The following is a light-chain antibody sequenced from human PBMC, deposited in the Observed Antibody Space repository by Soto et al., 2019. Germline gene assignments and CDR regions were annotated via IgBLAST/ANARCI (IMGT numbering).Light chain of an antibody. CDR2: DVF. Sequence: DIQMTQSASSLPASVGDTVTISCQASQDISKYLNWFQQKPGKAPKLLIYDVFNAETGVPSRFSGRGSGTDFTLIISNLQPEDFATYYCQQYDQLPITFGGGTKVDI. CDR3: QQYDQLPIT. CDR1: QDISKY. V-gene: IGKV1-33*01. J-gene: IGKJ4*01.